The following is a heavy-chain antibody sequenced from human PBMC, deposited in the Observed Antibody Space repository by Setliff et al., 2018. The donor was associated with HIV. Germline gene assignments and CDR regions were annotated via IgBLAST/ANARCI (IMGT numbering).Heavy chain of an antibody. V-gene: IGHV1-2*06. D-gene: IGHD6-13*01. CDR1: GYTFTGYY. Sequence: ASVKVSCKASGYTFTGYYMHWVRQAPGQGLEWMGRINPNSGGTNYAQKLQGRVTMTTDTSTSTAYMELRSLRSDDTAVYYCARYSSSWYSTIDYWGQGTLVTVSS. CDR3: ARYSSSWYSTIDY. J-gene: IGHJ4*02. CDR2: INPNSGGT.